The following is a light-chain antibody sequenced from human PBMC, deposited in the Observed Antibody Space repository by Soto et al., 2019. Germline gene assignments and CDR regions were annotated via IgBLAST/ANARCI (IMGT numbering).Light chain of an antibody. J-gene: IGLJ1*01. CDR3: QSYDSSLSVLYV. CDR1: SSNIGAGYD. Sequence: QSVLTQPPSVSGAPGRRVTIPGPGRSSNIGAGYDVHGYQQLPGTAPKLLISDNSNRPSGVPDRFSGSKSGTSASLAITGLQAEDEADYYCQSYDSSLSVLYVFGTGTKLTVL. V-gene: IGLV1-40*01. CDR2: DNS.